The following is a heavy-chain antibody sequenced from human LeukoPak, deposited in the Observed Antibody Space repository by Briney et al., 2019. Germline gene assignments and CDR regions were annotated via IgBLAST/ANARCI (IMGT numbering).Heavy chain of an antibody. J-gene: IGHJ4*02. D-gene: IGHD5-12*01. CDR1: GFTFSSYA. CDR2: ISGSGGNT. V-gene: IGHV3-23*01. CDR3: ARDRTRSGSASGYYFDY. Sequence: GGSLRLSCAASGFTFSSYAMSWVRQAPGKGLEWVSAISGSGGNTYYADSVKGRFTISRDSSKNTLYLRMNSLKAEDTAVYYCARDRTRSGSASGYYFDYWGQGTLVTVSS.